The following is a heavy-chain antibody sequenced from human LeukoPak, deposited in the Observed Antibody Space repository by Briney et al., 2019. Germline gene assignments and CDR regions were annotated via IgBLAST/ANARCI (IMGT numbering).Heavy chain of an antibody. D-gene: IGHD3-16*01. J-gene: IGHJ6*03. CDR1: GFTFSDYS. V-gene: IGHV3-23*01. Sequence: PGGSLRLSCAASGFTFSDYSMEWVRQAPGKGLEWISGISGSGHYTYTADSLKGRFTISRDNSKNTLYLQMNSLRAEDTALYYCAKDGSWGDYYFYFYIDVWGKGTTVTVSS. CDR3: AKDGSWGDYYFYFYIDV. CDR2: ISGSGHYT.